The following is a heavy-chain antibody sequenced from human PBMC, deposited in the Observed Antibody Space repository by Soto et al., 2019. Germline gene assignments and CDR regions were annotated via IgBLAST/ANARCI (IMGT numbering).Heavy chain of an antibody. D-gene: IGHD5-18*01. CDR1: GGSISSSSYY. V-gene: IGHV4-31*03. CDR3: AAGQNKAMVLPIRLFDP. J-gene: IGHJ5*02. CDR2: IYYSGST. Sequence: PSETLSLTCTVSGGSISSSSYYWGWIRQPPGKGLEWIGYIYYSGSTYYNPSLKSRVTISVDTSKNQFSLKLSSVTAADTAVYYFAAGQNKAMVLPIRLFDPWGQGTLVTGSS.